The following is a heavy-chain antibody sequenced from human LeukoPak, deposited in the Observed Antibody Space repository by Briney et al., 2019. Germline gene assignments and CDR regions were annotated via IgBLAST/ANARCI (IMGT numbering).Heavy chain of an antibody. V-gene: IGHV4-34*01. CDR1: GGSISGYY. Sequence: SETLSLTCTVSGGSISGYYWSWIRQPPGKGLEWIGEINHSGSTNYNPSLKSRVTISVDTSKNQFSLKLSSVTAADTAVYYCAQDKGPPDNAFDIWGQGTMVTVSS. J-gene: IGHJ3*02. CDR2: INHSGST. D-gene: IGHD2-15*01. CDR3: AQDKGPPDNAFDI.